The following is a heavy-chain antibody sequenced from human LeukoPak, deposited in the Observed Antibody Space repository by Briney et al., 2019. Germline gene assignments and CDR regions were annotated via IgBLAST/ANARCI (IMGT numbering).Heavy chain of an antibody. D-gene: IGHD3-22*01. CDR3: ARMTYYYDSSGYSNWFDP. CDR1: GGSISSSSYY. CDR2: IYYSGST. J-gene: IGHJ5*02. Sequence: PSETLSLTCTVSGGSISSSSYYWGWIRQPPGKGLEWIGSIYYSGSTYYNPSLKSRVTISVDTSKNQFSLKLSSVTAADTAVYYCARMTYYYDSSGYSNWFDPWGQGTLVTVSS. V-gene: IGHV4-39*07.